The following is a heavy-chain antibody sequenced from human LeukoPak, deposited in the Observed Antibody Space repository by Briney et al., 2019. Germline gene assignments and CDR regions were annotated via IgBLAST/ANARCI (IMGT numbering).Heavy chain of an antibody. Sequence: SETLSLTCTVSGGSISSYYWSWIRQPAGKGLEWIGRISSSGSTNYNPSLKSRVTMSVDTSKNQFSLKLSSVTAADTAVYYCAGDQERMAGTLGYYYYGMDVWGQGTTVTVSS. CDR3: AGDQERMAGTLGYYYYGMDV. CDR2: ISSSGST. CDR1: GGSISSYY. J-gene: IGHJ6*02. D-gene: IGHD5-24*01. V-gene: IGHV4-4*07.